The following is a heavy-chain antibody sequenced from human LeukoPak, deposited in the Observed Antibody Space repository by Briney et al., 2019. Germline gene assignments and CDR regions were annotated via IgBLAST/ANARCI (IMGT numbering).Heavy chain of an antibody. CDR1: EYSFATYW. CDR2: IYPGDSDT. CDR3: ARPLQGIVGATGFDY. V-gene: IGHV5-51*01. Sequence: GESLKISCQGSEYSFATYWIAWLRQMPGKGLEWMGIIYPGDSDTRYCPSFQGQVTISADKSIKTAYLQWSSLKASDTAMYYCARPLQGIVGATGFDYWGQGTLVTVSS. D-gene: IGHD1-26*01. J-gene: IGHJ4*02.